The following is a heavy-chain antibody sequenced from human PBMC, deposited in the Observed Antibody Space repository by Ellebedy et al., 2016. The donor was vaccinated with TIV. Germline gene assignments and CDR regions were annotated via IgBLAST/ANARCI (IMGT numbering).Heavy chain of an antibody. CDR1: GFTFSTYW. V-gene: IGHV3-7*01. CDR3: ARALNHVDTVSTAPLDC. CDR2: IKQDGSEK. Sequence: GESLKISCAASGFTFSTYWMSWVRQAPGKGLEWVANIKQDGSEKYYVDSVKGRFTISRDNSQNTLYLLMNSLRGDDTAIYYCARALNHVDTVSTAPLDCWGQGTLVTVSS. J-gene: IGHJ4*02. D-gene: IGHD5/OR15-5a*01.